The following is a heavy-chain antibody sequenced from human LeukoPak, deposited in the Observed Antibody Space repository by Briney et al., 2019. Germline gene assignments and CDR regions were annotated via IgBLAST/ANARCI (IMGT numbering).Heavy chain of an antibody. CDR1: GFTFSDHY. CDR2: TRDKAERYTT. Sequence: GGSLRLCCAASGFTFSDHYMDSVRQAPGKGLEWVGRTRDKAERYTTEYAASVKGRVAISRDGSKSSLSLQMSSLKIEDTAVYYCTRLKSDYGGLVLWGQGTLVTVSS. CDR3: TRLKSDYGGLVL. D-gene: IGHD4-23*01. J-gene: IGHJ4*02. V-gene: IGHV3-72*01.